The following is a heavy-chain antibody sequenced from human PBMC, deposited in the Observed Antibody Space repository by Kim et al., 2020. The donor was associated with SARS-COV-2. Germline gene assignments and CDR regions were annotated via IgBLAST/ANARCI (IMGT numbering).Heavy chain of an antibody. CDR2: MNPNSGNT. D-gene: IGHD6-13*01. CDR1: GYTFTSYD. J-gene: IGHJ4*02. CDR3: ARGPYSSSWTGSYYFDS. Sequence: ASVKVSCKASGYTFTSYDINWVRQATGQGLEWMGWMNPNSGNTGYAQKFQGRVTMTRQTSISTAYMELSSLRSEDTAVYYCARGPYSSSWTGSYYFDSWGQGTLVTVSS. V-gene: IGHV1-8*01.